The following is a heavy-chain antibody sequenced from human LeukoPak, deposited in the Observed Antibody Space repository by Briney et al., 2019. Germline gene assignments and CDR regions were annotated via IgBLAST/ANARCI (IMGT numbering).Heavy chain of an antibody. CDR3: ARSPRASYYYGSGPRDY. Sequence: GESLKISCKGSGYSFTSYWIGWVRPMPGKGLEWMGIIYPGDSDTRYSPSFQGQVTISADKSISTAYLQWSSLKASDTAMYYCARSPRASYYYGSGPRDYWGQGTLVTVSS. V-gene: IGHV5-51*01. CDR1: GYSFTSYW. CDR2: IYPGDSDT. J-gene: IGHJ4*02. D-gene: IGHD3-10*01.